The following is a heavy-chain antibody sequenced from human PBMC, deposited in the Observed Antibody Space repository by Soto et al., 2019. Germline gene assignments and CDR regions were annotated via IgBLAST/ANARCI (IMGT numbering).Heavy chain of an antibody. CDR3: ARDGSYYYDSSGYWSSENDAFDI. J-gene: IGHJ3*02. D-gene: IGHD3-22*01. CDR1: GFTFSRFW. V-gene: IGHV3-7*03. Sequence: PGGSLRLSCAVSGFTFSRFWMGWVRQAPGRGLEWVANIQQDGSEKYYVDSVEDRFTISRDNAKNSLYLQMNSLRAEDTAVYYCARDGSYYYDSSGYWSSENDAFDIWGQGTMVTVSS. CDR2: IQQDGSEK.